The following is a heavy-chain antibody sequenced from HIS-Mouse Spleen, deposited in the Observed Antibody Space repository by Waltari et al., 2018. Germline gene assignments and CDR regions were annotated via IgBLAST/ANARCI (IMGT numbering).Heavy chain of an antibody. V-gene: IGHV2-70*15. CDR2: IDWDDDK. D-gene: IGHD6-19*01. CDR1: GFSLSTSGML. J-gene: IGHJ4*02. CDR3: ARIAEGYSSGWYAFDY. Sequence: QVTLRESGPALVKPTQTLTLTCTFSGFSLSTSGMLVGWIRQPPGKSLEWLARIDWDDDKYYSTSLKTRLNISKDTSKNQVVLTMTNMDPVDTATYYCARIAEGYSSGWYAFDYWGQGTLVTVSS.